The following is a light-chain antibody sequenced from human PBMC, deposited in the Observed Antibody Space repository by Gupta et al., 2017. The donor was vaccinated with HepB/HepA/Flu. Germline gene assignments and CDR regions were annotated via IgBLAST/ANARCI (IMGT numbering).Light chain of an antibody. V-gene: IGKV3-15*01. CDR1: QSVSNN. Sequence: EIVMTQSPATLSVSPGDRATLSCRASQSVSNNLVWYQQKPGQPPRLLIYDASTRPTGVPARFIGSGSGTEFTLTISSLQSEDFALYYCQQSNNWPFTFGPGTRVEIK. CDR2: DAS. CDR3: QQSNNWPFT. J-gene: IGKJ3*01.